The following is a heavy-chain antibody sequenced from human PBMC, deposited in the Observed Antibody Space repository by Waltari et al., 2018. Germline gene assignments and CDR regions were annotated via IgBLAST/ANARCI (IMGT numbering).Heavy chain of an antibody. CDR1: GFNFRSYG. V-gene: IGHV3-33*01. CDR3: ARGNGGDYGDF. J-gene: IGHJ4*02. Sequence: QVQLVESGGGVVQPGRSLRLSCAASGFNFRSYGMPWVRQAPGKGLQWVAVIWYDGNNKYYADSVKGRFTISRDNSKNTLHLQMNSLRAEDTAVYYCARGNGGDYGDFWGQGTLVTVSS. CDR2: IWYDGNNK. D-gene: IGHD4-17*01.